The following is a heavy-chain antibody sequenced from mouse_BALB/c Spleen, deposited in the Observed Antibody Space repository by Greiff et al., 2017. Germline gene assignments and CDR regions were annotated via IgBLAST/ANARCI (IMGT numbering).Heavy chain of an antibody. CDR2: IWGGGST. Sequence: VQVVESGPGLVAPSQSLSITCTVSGFSLSRYSVHWVRQPPGKGLEWLGMIWGGGSTDYNSALKSRLSISKDNSKSQVFLKMNSLQTDDTAMYYCARTPPMITTNAMDYWGQGTSVTVSS. D-gene: IGHD2-4*01. CDR3: ARTPPMITTNAMDY. J-gene: IGHJ4*01. V-gene: IGHV2-6-4*01. CDR1: GFSLSRYS.